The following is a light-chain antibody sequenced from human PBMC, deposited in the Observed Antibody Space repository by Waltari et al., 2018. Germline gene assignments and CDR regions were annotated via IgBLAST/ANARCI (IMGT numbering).Light chain of an antibody. CDR2: DAS. J-gene: IGKJ4*01. V-gene: IGKV3-11*01. CDR1: QGVSSN. CDR3: QQRGTWLLT. Sequence: EIVLTQSPATLSLSPGERGTLSCRASQGVSSNLAWYQQKPGQAPRLLIYDASNRATGVPARFSGSGSGTDFTLTISSLEPEDFAVYYCQQRGTWLLTFGGGTKVEIK.